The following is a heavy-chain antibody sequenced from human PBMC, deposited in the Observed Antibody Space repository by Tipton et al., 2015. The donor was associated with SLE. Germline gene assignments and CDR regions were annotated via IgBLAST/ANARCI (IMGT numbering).Heavy chain of an antibody. CDR2: IYYSGTT. J-gene: IGHJ4*02. V-gene: IGHV4-31*03. Sequence: TLSLTCTVSGVSINSGAYYWSWIRQHPGKGLEWIGYIYYSGTTYYNPSLKSRVSISVDTSKNQISLKLNSVTAADTAVYYCARGRVDYIRGTYRPSSFDYWGQGTQVTVSS. CDR1: GVSINSGAYY. D-gene: IGHD3-16*02. CDR3: ARGRVDYIRGTYRPSSFDY.